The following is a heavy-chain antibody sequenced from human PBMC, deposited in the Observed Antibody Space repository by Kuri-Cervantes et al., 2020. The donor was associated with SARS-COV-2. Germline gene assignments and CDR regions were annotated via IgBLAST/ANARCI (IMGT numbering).Heavy chain of an antibody. CDR1: GFTFSSYA. CDR3: ARVVVVVPAANAPADY. D-gene: IGHD2-2*01. Sequence: GGSLRLSCAASGFTFSSYAMHWVRQAPGKGLEWVAVISYDGSNKYYADSVKGRFTISRDNSKNTLYLQMNSLRAEDTAVYHCARVVVVVPAANAPADYWGQGTLVTVSS. V-gene: IGHV3-30-3*01. J-gene: IGHJ4*02. CDR2: ISYDGSNK.